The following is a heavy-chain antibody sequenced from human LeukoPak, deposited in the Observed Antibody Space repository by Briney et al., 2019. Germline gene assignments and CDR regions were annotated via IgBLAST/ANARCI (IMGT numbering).Heavy chain of an antibody. CDR1: GFTFSSYS. CDR2: ISSSSSTI. Sequence: GGSLRLSCAASGFTFSSYSMNWVRQAPGKGLEWVSYISSSSSTIYYADSVKGRFTISRDNDKNSLYLQMNSLRAEDTAVYYCARDRQIFGVVTSSYMDVWGKGTTVTVSS. D-gene: IGHD3-3*01. V-gene: IGHV3-48*01. J-gene: IGHJ6*03. CDR3: ARDRQIFGVVTSSYMDV.